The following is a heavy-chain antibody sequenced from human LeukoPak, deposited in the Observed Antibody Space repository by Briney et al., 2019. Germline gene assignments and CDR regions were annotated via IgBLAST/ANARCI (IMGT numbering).Heavy chain of an antibody. CDR3: ARESFGVHNPGFDY. Sequence: GSSVKVSCKASGGTFSSYAISWERQAPGQGLEWMGGIIPIFGTANYAQKFQGRVTITTDESTSTAYMELSSLRDEDTAVYYCARESFGVHNPGFDYWGQGTLVTASS. D-gene: IGHD3-16*01. V-gene: IGHV1-69*05. J-gene: IGHJ4*02. CDR1: GGTFSSYA. CDR2: IIPIFGTA.